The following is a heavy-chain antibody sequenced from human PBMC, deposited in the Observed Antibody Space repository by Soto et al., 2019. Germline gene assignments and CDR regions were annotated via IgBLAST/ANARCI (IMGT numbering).Heavy chain of an antibody. V-gene: IGHV4-59*01. CDR1: GDSISGYY. CDR2: VYHIGSTTST. CDR3: AKYRRTNAEGYTFDY. Sequence: SETLSLTCSVSGDSISGYYWSWIWQSPGKGVEWIGFVYHIGSTTSTNYNPSLSGRVTISVDMSQNQFSLQMSSATAADTAVYFCAKYRRTNAEGYTFDYWGQGALVTVSS. J-gene: IGHJ4*02. D-gene: IGHD2-15*01.